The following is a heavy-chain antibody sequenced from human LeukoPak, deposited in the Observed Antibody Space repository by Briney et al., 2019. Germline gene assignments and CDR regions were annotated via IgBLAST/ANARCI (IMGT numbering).Heavy chain of an antibody. CDR3: ARARTRFGESTDTFDI. V-gene: IGHV1-69*05. CDR2: IIPIFGTA. J-gene: IGHJ3*02. D-gene: IGHD3-10*01. CDR1: GGTFSSYA. Sequence: SVKVSCRASGGTFSSYAISWVRQAPGQGLEWMGGIIPIFGTANYAQKFQGRVTMTTDTSTSTAYMELRSLRSDDTAVYYCARARTRFGESTDTFDIWGQGTMVTVSS.